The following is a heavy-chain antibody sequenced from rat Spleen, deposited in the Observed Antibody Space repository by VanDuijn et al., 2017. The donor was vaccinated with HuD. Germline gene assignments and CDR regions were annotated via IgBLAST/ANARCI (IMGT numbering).Heavy chain of an antibody. V-gene: IGHV3-1*01. Sequence: EVQLQESGPGLVKPSQSLSLTCSVTVYSITSNFWGWIRKFPGNKMEWIGHISYSGSTSYNPSHKSRISITRTTSKNHFFLHLNSVTTEDTATYYCARSVYYYSGDAYYFDYWGQGVMVTVSS. CDR1: VYSITSNF. J-gene: IGHJ2*01. CDR2: ISYSGST. D-gene: IGHD1-1*01. CDR3: ARSVYYYSGDAYYFDY.